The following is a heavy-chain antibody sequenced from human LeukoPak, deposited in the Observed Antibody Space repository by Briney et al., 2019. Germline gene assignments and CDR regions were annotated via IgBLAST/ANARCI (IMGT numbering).Heavy chain of an antibody. J-gene: IGHJ4*02. Sequence: GGSLRLSCAASGFTFSSYGMHWVRQAPGKGLEWVAVIWYDGSNKYYADSVKGRFTISRDNSKNTLYLQTNSLRAEDTAVYYCARSDSGYGHLDYWGQGTLVTVSS. CDR2: IWYDGSNK. D-gene: IGHD5-12*01. CDR1: GFTFSSYG. CDR3: ARSDSGYGHLDY. V-gene: IGHV3-33*01.